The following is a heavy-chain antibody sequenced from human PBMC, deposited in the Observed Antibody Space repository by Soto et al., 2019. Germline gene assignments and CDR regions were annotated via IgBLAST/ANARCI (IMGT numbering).Heavy chain of an antibody. CDR2: IYYSGST. V-gene: IGHV4-30-4*01. CDR1: GGSISSGCYY. Sequence: SVTMSLTCTVAGGSISSGCYYWSWIRKPPGKGLEWIGYIYYSGSTYYNPSLKSRVTISVDTSKNQFSLKLSSVTAADTAVYYCATGIAAAGTEYFQHWARAPWSPSP. D-gene: IGHD6-13*01. CDR3: ATGIAAAGTEYFQH. J-gene: IGHJ1*01.